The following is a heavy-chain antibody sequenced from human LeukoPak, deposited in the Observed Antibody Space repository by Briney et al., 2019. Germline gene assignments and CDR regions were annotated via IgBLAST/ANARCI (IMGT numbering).Heavy chain of an antibody. CDR2: IYYSGTT. V-gene: IGHV4-39*07. Sequence: SETLSLTCTVSGGSISSSSYYWGWIRQPPGKGLEWLGSIYYSGTTYYNPSLKSRVTISVDTSRNQFSLKLSSVTAADTAVYYCARAGRNCSGGSCYEDNWFDPWGQGTLVTVSS. J-gene: IGHJ5*02. CDR3: ARAGRNCSGGSCYEDNWFDP. D-gene: IGHD2-15*01. CDR1: GGSISSSSYY.